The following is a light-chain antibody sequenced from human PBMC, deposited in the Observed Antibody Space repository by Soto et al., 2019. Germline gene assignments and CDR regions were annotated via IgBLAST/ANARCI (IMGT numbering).Light chain of an antibody. Sequence: QSVLTQPASVSGSPGQSITISCTGTSSDVGGYKYVSWYQLHPGTAPKLVIYDVTNRPSGVSNRFSGSKSGNTASLTISGLQAEDEADYFCSSYAGGNNLVFGGGTKLTVL. V-gene: IGLV2-14*01. CDR1: SSDVGGYKY. J-gene: IGLJ2*01. CDR3: SSYAGGNNLV. CDR2: DVT.